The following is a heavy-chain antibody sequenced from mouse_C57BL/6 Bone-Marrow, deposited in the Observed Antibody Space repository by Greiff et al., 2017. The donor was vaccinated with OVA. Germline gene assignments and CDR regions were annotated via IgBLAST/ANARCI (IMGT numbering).Heavy chain of an antibody. Sequence: EVQLQQSGPELVKPGASVKISCKASGYTFTDYYMNWVKQSHGKSLEWIGDINPNNGGTSYNQKFKGKATLTVDKSSSTAYMELRSLTSEDSAVYYCARPPFITTVVADWYFDVWGTGTTVTVSS. J-gene: IGHJ1*03. CDR1: GYTFTDYY. D-gene: IGHD1-1*01. V-gene: IGHV1-26*01. CDR2: INPNNGGT. CDR3: ARPPFITTVVADWYFDV.